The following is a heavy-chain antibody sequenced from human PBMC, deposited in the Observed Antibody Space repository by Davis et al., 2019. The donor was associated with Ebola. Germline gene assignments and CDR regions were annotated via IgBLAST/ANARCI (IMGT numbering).Heavy chain of an antibody. V-gene: IGHV3-30-3*01. CDR3: AKDGLGGMDV. CDR2: ISYDGSNK. J-gene: IGHJ6*02. Sequence: GESLKISCAASGFTFSSYAMHWVRQAPGKGLEWVAVISYDGSNKYYADSVKGRFTISRDNSKNTLYLQMNSLRAEDTAVYYCAKDGLGGMDVWGQGTTVTVSS. CDR1: GFTFSSYA.